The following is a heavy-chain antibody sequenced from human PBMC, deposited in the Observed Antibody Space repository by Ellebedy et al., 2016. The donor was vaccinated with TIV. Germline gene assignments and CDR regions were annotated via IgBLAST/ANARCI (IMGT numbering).Heavy chain of an antibody. J-gene: IGHJ4*02. CDR3: AKLGCSNGICYQLDS. D-gene: IGHD2-8*01. V-gene: IGHV3-9*01. CDR1: GFDFDDHA. Sequence: SLKISCTASGFDFDDHAMHWVRQAPGKGLEWLSGISWNSFDITYADSVRGRFTTSRDNAKNSLYLQMDSLRTEDTALYFCAKLGCSNGICYQLDSWGQGTLVIVSS. CDR2: ISWNSFDI.